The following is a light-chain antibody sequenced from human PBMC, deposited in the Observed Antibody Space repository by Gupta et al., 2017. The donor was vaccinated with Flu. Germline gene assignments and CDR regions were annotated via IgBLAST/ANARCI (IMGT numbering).Light chain of an antibody. CDR3: QQYYHWPNI. Sequence: EIVMTQSPATLSVSPGERATLTCRASQSVGSNLDWYQQKRGQAPRLLVYGAPNKATGIPARFSGSRSGTEFTLTISSLQSEDVATYYCQQYYHWPNIFGQGTKVEI. J-gene: IGKJ2*01. CDR1: QSVGSN. CDR2: GAP. V-gene: IGKV3D-15*01.